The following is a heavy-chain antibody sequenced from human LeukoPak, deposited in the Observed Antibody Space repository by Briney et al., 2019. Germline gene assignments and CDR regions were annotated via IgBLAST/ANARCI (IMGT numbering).Heavy chain of an antibody. V-gene: IGHV3-21*01. D-gene: IGHD6-6*01. CDR2: ISSSGSYI. CDR1: GFTFSSYN. J-gene: IGHJ4*02. Sequence: GGSLRLSCAASGFTFSSYNMNWVRQAPGKGLEWVSYISSSGSYIYYVDSVKGRFTISRDNAKNSLSLQIHSLRVEDTAVYYCAREGRPFSTSSPLDYWGQGTLVTVSS. CDR3: AREGRPFSTSSPLDY.